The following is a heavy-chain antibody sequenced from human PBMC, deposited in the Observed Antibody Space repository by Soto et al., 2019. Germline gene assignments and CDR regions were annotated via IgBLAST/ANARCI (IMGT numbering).Heavy chain of an antibody. Sequence: EVQLVESGGGLVQPGRSLRLSCAASGFTFDDYAMHWVRQAPGKGLEWVSGISWNSGSIGYADSVKGRFTISRDTAKNSLYLQMNSPRAEDTALYYCAKTSLVGGSCCAGSFDIWGQGTMLTVSS. J-gene: IGHJ3*02. CDR2: ISWNSGSI. D-gene: IGHD2-15*01. CDR1: GFTFDDYA. V-gene: IGHV3-9*01. CDR3: AKTSLVGGSCCAGSFDI.